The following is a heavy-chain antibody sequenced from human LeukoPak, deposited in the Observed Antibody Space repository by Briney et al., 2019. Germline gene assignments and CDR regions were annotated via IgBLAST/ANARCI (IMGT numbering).Heavy chain of an antibody. J-gene: IGHJ4*02. CDR2: IYSGGGST. CDR3: ARYPPRYDTRFFDY. V-gene: IGHV3-53*01. CDR1: GFTVSSNF. D-gene: IGHD3-9*01. Sequence: GGSLRLSCAASGFTVSSNFMSWVRQAPGKGLEWVSVIYSGGGSTYYAHSVKGRFTISRDNSKNTLYLQMNSLRAEDTAVYYCARYPPRYDTRFFDYWGQGTLVTVSP.